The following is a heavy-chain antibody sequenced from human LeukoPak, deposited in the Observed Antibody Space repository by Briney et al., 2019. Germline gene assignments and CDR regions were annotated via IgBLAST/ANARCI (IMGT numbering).Heavy chain of an antibody. D-gene: IGHD3-22*01. CDR1: GFTFSTYS. J-gene: IGHJ3*02. CDR2: ITSSNSTI. CDR3: ARVDWMIGAFDI. V-gene: IGHV3-48*02. Sequence: GGSLRLSCAASGFTFSTYSMNWVRQAPGKGLEWVSYITSSNSTIYYADSVRGRFTISRDNAKNSLHLQMNSLRDEDTAVYYCARVDWMIGAFDIWGQGTMVTVSS.